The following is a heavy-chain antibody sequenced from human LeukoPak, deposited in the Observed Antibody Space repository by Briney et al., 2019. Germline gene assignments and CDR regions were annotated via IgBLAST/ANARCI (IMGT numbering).Heavy chain of an antibody. CDR3: ARGPSAADCTNGVCFTGNDY. V-gene: IGHV3-74*01. Sequence: PGGSLRLPCAASGFTFSSYWMHWVRQAPGKGLVWVSRINTDGSSTSYADSVKGRFTISRDNAKNTLYLQMNSLRAEDTAVYYCARGPSAADCTNGVCFTGNDYWGQGTLVTVSS. CDR1: GFTFSSYW. CDR2: INTDGSST. D-gene: IGHD2-8*01. J-gene: IGHJ4*02.